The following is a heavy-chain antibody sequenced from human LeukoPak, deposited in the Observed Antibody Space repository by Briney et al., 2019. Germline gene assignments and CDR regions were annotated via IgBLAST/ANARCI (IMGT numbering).Heavy chain of an antibody. CDR1: GFTFSNYA. CDR2: ISYDGSNK. Sequence: GGSLRLSCAASGFTFSNYAMHWVRQAPGKGLEWVAVISYDGSNKYYADSVQGRITISRDNSKNMLYLQMNSLRAEDTAVYYCARDGPPYDSSGYYSYYFDYWGQGTLVTVSS. D-gene: IGHD3-22*01. CDR3: ARDGPPYDSSGYYSYYFDY. J-gene: IGHJ4*02. V-gene: IGHV3-30-3*01.